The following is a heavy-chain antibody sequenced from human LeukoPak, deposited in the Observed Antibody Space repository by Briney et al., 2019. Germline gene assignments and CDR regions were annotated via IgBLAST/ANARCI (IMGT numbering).Heavy chain of an antibody. V-gene: IGHV1-18*01. Sequence: ASVKVSCTASGYTFTSYGFNWMRQAPGQGLEWMGWISAYNGITNYAQKVQGRVTLTTDTSTSTAYMELRSLRSDDTAVYYCARDHRKVGSTSEWYYWGQGTLVTVSS. CDR1: GYTFTSYG. D-gene: IGHD1-26*01. J-gene: IGHJ4*02. CDR2: ISAYNGIT. CDR3: ARDHRKVGSTSEWYY.